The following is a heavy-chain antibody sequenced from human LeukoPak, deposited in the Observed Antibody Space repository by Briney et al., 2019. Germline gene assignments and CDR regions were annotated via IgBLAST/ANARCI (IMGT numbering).Heavy chain of an antibody. J-gene: IGHJ3*02. V-gene: IGHV3-23*01. CDR3: AKFGRYCSSTSCHDAFDI. CDR2: ISGSGGST. Sequence: GGSLRLSCAASGFTFSSYGMSWVRQAPGKGLEWVSVISGSGGSTYYAESVKGRFTISRDKSKNTLYLQMNSLRAEDTAVYYCAKFGRYCSSTSCHDAFDIWGQGTMVTVSS. D-gene: IGHD2-2*01. CDR1: GFTFSSYG.